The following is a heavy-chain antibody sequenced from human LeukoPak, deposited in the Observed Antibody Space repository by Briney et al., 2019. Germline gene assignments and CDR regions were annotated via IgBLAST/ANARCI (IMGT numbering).Heavy chain of an antibody. D-gene: IGHD2-2*01. CDR3: AGGQSVVVPAAIPFDY. Sequence: SETLSLTCAVYGGSFSGYYWSWIRQPPGKGLEWIGEINHSGSTNYNPSLKSRVTISVDTSKNQFSLKLSSVTAADTAVYYCAGGQSVVVPAAIPFDYWGQGTLVTVSS. V-gene: IGHV4-34*01. J-gene: IGHJ4*02. CDR2: INHSGST. CDR1: GGSFSGYY.